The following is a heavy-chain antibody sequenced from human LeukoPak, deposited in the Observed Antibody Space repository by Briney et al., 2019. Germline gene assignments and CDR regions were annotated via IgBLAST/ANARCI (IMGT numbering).Heavy chain of an antibody. CDR1: GYTFTSYA. D-gene: IGHD3-3*01. Sequence: GASAKVSCKASGYTFTSYAMHWVRQAPGQRLEWMGWINAGNGNTKYSQKFQGRVTITRDTSASTAYMELSSLRSEDTAVYYCARGRGTIFGVVIRVAFDIWGQGTMVTVSS. CDR3: ARGRGTIFGVVIRVAFDI. V-gene: IGHV1-3*01. J-gene: IGHJ3*02. CDR2: INAGNGNT.